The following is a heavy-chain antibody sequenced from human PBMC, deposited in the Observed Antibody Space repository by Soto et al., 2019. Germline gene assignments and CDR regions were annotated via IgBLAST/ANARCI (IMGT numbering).Heavy chain of an antibody. Sequence: GGSLRLSCAASGFTVSSNYMSWVRQAPGKGLEWVSVIYSGGSTYYADSVKGRFTISRHNSKNTLYLQMNSLRAEDTAVYYCARANWGGYYYYMDVWGKGTTVTVSS. J-gene: IGHJ6*03. CDR2: IYSGGST. D-gene: IGHD3-16*01. V-gene: IGHV3-53*04. CDR3: ARANWGGYYYYMDV. CDR1: GFTVSSNY.